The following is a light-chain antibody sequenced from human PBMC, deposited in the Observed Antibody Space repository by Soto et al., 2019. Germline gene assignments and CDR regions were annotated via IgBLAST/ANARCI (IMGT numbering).Light chain of an antibody. J-gene: IGKJ5*01. CDR1: QSVSSSY. V-gene: IGKV3D-20*02. CDR2: GAA. CDR3: QQRSNWPPT. Sequence: IVSPQSPCTLSFSPAERATLSCRASQSVSSSYIAGYQQKPGQAPRLLIYGAASRATGIPARFSGSGSGTDFTLTIISLEPEDFAVYYCQQRSNWPPTFGQGTRLEIK.